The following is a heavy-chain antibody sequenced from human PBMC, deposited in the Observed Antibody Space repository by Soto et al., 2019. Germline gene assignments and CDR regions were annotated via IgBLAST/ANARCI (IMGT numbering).Heavy chain of an antibody. CDR2: IIPIFGTA. J-gene: IGHJ6*02. V-gene: IGHV1-69*01. CDR1: GGTASSYA. D-gene: IGHD6-13*01. CDR3: ARGVYSSSCHRCMDV. Sequence: VSCKGAGGTASSYAMSCVLQLTGQGLEWMGGIIPIFGTANYAQKFQGRVTITADESTSTAYMELSSLRSEDTAVYYCARGVYSSSCHRCMDVWGQGTTVTVSS.